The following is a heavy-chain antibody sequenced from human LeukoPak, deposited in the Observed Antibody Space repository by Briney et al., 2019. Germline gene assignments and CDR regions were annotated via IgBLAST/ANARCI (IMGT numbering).Heavy chain of an antibody. J-gene: IGHJ3*02. CDR1: GGSISSYY. CDR2: IYYSGSSGST. D-gene: IGHD3-10*01. Sequence: SSETLSPTCTVPGGSISSYYWSWFRQPPGKGLKWIGYIYYSGSSGSTNYSPSLKSRGTISVATSKNQFSLKLSSVTAADTAVYYCARVGGVRGAHHIWGQGTMVTVYS. CDR3: ARVGGVRGAHHI. V-gene: IGHV4-59*01.